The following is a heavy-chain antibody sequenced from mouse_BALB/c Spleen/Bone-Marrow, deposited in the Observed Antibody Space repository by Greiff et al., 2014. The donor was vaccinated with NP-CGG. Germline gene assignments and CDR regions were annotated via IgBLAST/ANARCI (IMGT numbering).Heavy chain of an antibody. Sequence: VQLQESGPGLVAPSQSLSITCTVSGFSLSSYGVHWVRQSPGKGLEWLVVIWSDGSTTYNSALKSRLSISKDNSKSQVFLKMNSLLTDDTAIYYCARYGNYAVDYWGQGTSVTVSS. CDR2: IWSDGST. J-gene: IGHJ4*01. CDR3: ARYGNYAVDY. CDR1: GFSLSSYG. D-gene: IGHD2-1*01. V-gene: IGHV2-6*02.